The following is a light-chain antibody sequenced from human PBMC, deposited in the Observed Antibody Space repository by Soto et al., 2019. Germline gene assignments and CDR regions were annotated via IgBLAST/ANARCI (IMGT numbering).Light chain of an antibody. Sequence: IQVTQAPSSLSASVGDRVTITCRTSQDIRNDLGWYQQKPGKAPKLVIYGVFNLQSGVPSRFSGSGFGTYFTLTISSLQPEDSATYYCLQDFNYPLTFGGGTKVEIK. J-gene: IGKJ4*01. CDR1: QDIRND. CDR3: LQDFNYPLT. V-gene: IGKV1-6*01. CDR2: GVF.